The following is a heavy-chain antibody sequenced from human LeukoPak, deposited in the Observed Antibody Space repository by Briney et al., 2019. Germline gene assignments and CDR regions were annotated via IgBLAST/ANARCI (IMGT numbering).Heavy chain of an antibody. CDR1: GYTFTSYG. D-gene: IGHD4-17*01. Sequence: ASVKVSCKASGYTFTSYGISWVRQAPGQRLEWMGWINAGNGNTKYSQKFQGRVTITRDTSASTAYMELSSLRSEDTAVYYCARDPRRMTTVTSNWFDPWGQGTLVTVSS. CDR2: INAGNGNT. CDR3: ARDPRRMTTVTSNWFDP. J-gene: IGHJ5*02. V-gene: IGHV1-3*01.